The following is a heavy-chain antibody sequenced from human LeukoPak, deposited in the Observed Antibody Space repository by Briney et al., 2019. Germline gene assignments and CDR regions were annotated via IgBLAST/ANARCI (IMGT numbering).Heavy chain of an antibody. D-gene: IGHD1-26*01. V-gene: IGHV3-74*01. J-gene: IGHJ4*02. Sequence: PGGSLRLSCAASGFTFSSYWMHWVRRAPGKGLVWVSRINSDGSSTSYVDSVKGRFTISRDNAKNTLHLQMNSLRAEDTAVYYCATPRGSGSYLAFDYWGQGTLVTVSS. CDR2: INSDGSST. CDR1: GFTFSSYW. CDR3: ATPRGSGSYLAFDY.